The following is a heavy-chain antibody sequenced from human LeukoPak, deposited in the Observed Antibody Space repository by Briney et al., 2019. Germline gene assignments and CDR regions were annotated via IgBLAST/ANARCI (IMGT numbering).Heavy chain of an antibody. CDR3: ASLPRSGFPYYFDY. CDR2: IYYSGST. V-gene: IGHV4-30-4*01. D-gene: IGHD3-3*01. Sequence: SQTLSLTCTVSGDSISNGDYYWSWIRQPPGKGLEWIGYIYYSGSTYYNPSLKSRVTISVDTSKNQSSLRLSPATAADTAVYYCASLPRSGFPYYFDYWGQGTLVTVSS. J-gene: IGHJ4*02. CDR1: GDSISNGDYY.